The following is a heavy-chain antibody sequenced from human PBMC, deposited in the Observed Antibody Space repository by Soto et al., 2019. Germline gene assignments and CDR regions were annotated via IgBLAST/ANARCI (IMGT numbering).Heavy chain of an antibody. CDR2: ISSSSSYI. Sequence: PGGSLRLSCAASGFTFSSYSMNWVRQAPGKGLEWVSSISSSSSYIYYADSVKGRFTISRDNAKNSLYLQMNSLRAEDTAVYYCAIDPYGDGAFENWGQGRRVTVAS. J-gene: IGHJ3*02. CDR1: GFTFSSYS. D-gene: IGHD4-17*01. CDR3: AIDPYGDGAFEN. V-gene: IGHV3-21*01.